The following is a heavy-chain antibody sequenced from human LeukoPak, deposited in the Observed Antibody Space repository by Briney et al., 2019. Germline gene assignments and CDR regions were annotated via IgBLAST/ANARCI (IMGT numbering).Heavy chain of an antibody. D-gene: IGHD6-19*01. CDR3: AFISSGWSILS. J-gene: IGHJ5*02. Sequence: ASVTVSCKASGYTFTSYAMNWVRQAPGQGLEWMGWINTNTGNPTYAQGFTGRFVFSLDTSVSTAYLQIDSLKAEDTALYYCAFISSGWSILSWGQGTLVTVSS. CDR2: INTNTGNP. V-gene: IGHV7-4-1*01. CDR1: GYTFTSYA.